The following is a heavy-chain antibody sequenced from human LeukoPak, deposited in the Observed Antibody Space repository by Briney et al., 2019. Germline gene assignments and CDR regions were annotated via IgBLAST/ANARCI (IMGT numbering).Heavy chain of an antibody. CDR2: ISYDGSNK. D-gene: IGHD2-2*01. Sequence: PGGSLRLSCAASGFTFSSYAMHWVRQAPGKGLEWVAVISYDGSNKFYADSVKGRFTISRDASKNTLYLQMNSLRTEDTAVYYCARTRSGYQLLMGDYFDYWGQGTLVTVSS. V-gene: IGHV3-30-3*01. CDR3: ARTRSGYQLLMGDYFDY. J-gene: IGHJ4*02. CDR1: GFTFSSYA.